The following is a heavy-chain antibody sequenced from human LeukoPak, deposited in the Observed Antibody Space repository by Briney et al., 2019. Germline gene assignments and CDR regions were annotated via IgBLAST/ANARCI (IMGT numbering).Heavy chain of an antibody. J-gene: IGHJ3*02. D-gene: IGHD1-26*01. Sequence: GASVKVSCKASGYTFTSYGISWVRQAPGQGLEWMGWISAYNGNTNYAQKLQGRVTITTDTSTSTAYMELRSLRSDDTAVYYCARVGWELRISDAFDIWGQGTMVTVSS. CDR3: ARVGWELRISDAFDI. CDR1: GYTFTSYG. V-gene: IGHV1-18*01. CDR2: ISAYNGNT.